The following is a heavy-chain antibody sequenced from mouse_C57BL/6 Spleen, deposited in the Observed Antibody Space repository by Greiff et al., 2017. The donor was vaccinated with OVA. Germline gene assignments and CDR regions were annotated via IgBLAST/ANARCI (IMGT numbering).Heavy chain of an antibody. CDR3: AAYCDHWYFDV. Sequence: VQLQQSGAELVKPGASVKLSCTASGFTIKDYYMHWVKQRPEQGLEWIGRIDPEDGETKYDPKFQGKATITADTSSNTVYLQLSSLTSEDTAVYYCAAYCDHWYFDVWGTGTTVTVSS. D-gene: IGHD2-13*01. CDR1: GFTIKDYY. CDR2: IDPEDGET. J-gene: IGHJ1*03. V-gene: IGHV14-2*01.